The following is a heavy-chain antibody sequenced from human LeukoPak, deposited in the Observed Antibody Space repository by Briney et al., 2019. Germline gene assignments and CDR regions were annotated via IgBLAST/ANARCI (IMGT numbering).Heavy chain of an antibody. D-gene: IGHD6-13*01. CDR3: VRGPYSSSCFDY. J-gene: IGHJ4*02. CDR2: IYYSGST. Sequence: SETLSLTCTVSGVSISSGGYYWSWIRQHPGKGLEWIGYIYYSGSTYYNPSLKSRVTISVDTSKNQFSLKLSSVTAADTAVYYCVRGPYSSSCFDYWGQGTLVTVSS. V-gene: IGHV4-31*03. CDR1: GVSISSGGYY.